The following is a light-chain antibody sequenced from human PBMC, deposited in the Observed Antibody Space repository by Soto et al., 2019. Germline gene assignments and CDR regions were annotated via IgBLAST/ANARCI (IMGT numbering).Light chain of an antibody. CDR3: QQYGSSGT. CDR2: GAS. V-gene: IGKV3-20*01. J-gene: IGKJ1*01. CDR1: QSVSSSY. Sequence: EIVLTQSPGTLSLSQGERATLSCGASQSVSSSYLAWYQQKPGQAPRLLIYGASNRATGIPDRFSGSGSGTDFTLTISRLEPEDFAVYYCQQYGSSGTFGQGTKVDIK.